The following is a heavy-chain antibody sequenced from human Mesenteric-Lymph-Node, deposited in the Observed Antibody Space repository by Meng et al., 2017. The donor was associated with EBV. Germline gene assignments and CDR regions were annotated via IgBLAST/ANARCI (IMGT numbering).Heavy chain of an antibody. Sequence: TVQDPCPAQVKPPPTPTLPSTFAWFSLSSSGVGVGLIRQPPGKALEWLALIYWDDDKRYSPSLKSRLTITKDTSKNQVVLTMTNMDPVDTATYYCAHRRGDSREGWFDPWGQGTLVTVSS. CDR1: WFSLSSSGVG. CDR3: AHRRGDSREGWFDP. V-gene: IGHV2-5*02. CDR2: IYWDDDK. J-gene: IGHJ5*02. D-gene: IGHD2-21*02.